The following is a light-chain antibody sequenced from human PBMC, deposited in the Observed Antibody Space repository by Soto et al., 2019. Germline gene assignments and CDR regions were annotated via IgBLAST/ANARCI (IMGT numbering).Light chain of an antibody. V-gene: IGLV2-14*02. J-gene: IGLJ1*01. CDR3: LSYSSSTSPYV. CDR1: TSDVGSYHL. CDR2: DVT. Sequence: QSALAQPASVSGSPGQSVTISCTGTTSDVGSYHLVSWYQQHPGKAPKLMIYDVTNRPSGVANRFSGSKSGNTASLTISGLQAEDEADYYCLSYSSSTSPYVLGNATKLTVL.